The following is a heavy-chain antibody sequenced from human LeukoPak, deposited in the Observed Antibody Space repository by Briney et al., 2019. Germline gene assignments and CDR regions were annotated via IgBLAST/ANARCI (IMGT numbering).Heavy chain of an antibody. J-gene: IGHJ6*04. CDR3: ARDRGVPSSWFRMDV. CDR2: INPNSGGT. Sequence: SVKVSCKAAVYTFTGCYMHWVRQAPGRGLAWVGWINPNSGGTNYAQKLQGRVSMNRATSISTAYMKLSRLRSDDTAVYYCARDRGVPSSWFRMDVWGKGTTVTVSS. V-gene: IGHV1-2*02. CDR1: VYTFTGCY. D-gene: IGHD6-13*01.